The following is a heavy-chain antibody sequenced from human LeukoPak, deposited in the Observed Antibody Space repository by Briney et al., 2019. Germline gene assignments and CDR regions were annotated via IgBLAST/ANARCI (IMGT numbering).Heavy chain of an antibody. CDR2: ITRAGSP. CDR3: AKEHLKYANDNRGSFDY. D-gene: IGHD3-22*01. CDR1: GFPFSETA. Sequence: GGSLRLSCVASGFPFSETAMTWVRQAPGKGLDWLSVITRAGSPYYADSVKGRFTISRDNARNTVYLQLNSLRNEDTALYYCAKEHLKYANDNRGSFDYWGQGTLVTVSS. J-gene: IGHJ4*02. V-gene: IGHV3-23*01.